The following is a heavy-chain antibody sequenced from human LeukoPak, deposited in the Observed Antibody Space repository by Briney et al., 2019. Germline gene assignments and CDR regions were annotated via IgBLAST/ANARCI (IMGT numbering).Heavy chain of an antibody. V-gene: IGHV1-69*04. CDR3: AGAYYGSGKGMDV. J-gene: IGHJ6*03. CDR2: IIPILGIA. CDR1: GGTFSSYA. D-gene: IGHD3-10*01. Sequence: SVKVSCKASGGTFSSYAISWVRQAPGQGLEWMGRIIPILGIANYAQKFQGRVTITTDESTSTAYMELSSLRSEDTAVYYCAGAYYGSGKGMDVWGKGTTVTVSS.